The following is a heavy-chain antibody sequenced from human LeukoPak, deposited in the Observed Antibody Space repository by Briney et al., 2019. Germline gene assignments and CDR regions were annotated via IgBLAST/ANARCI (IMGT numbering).Heavy chain of an antibody. CDR3: ARGGHAYYDSSGYRYYFDY. CDR1: GFTFSTYS. D-gene: IGHD3-22*01. J-gene: IGHJ4*02. Sequence: GGSLRLSCAASGFTFSTYSMNWVRQAPGNGLEWVSSITSSSSYIYYADSVKRRFPFSRDNAKTSLYLQMNSLRAEDTAVYYCARGGHAYYDSSGYRYYFDYWGQGTLVTVSS. CDR2: ITSSSSYI. V-gene: IGHV3-21*01.